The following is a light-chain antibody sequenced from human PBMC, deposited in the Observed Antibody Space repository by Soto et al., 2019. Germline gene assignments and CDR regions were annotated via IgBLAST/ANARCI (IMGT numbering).Light chain of an antibody. J-gene: IGKJ1*01. CDR1: QSISSW. Sequence: DLHLTQSPYTLYASVGDRVTITCRASQSISSWLAWFQQKPGKAPKLLIYQASTLESGVPSRFTGSGDGTELTLLISSLQRDDFETYGCVLSYGYRRTFGRGANVE. CDR3: VLSYGYRRT. CDR2: QAS. V-gene: IGKV1-5*03.